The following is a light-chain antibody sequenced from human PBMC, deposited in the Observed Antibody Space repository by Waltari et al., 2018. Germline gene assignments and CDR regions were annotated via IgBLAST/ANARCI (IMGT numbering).Light chain of an antibody. CDR3: GSWDSSLGIGV. CDR2: EGN. J-gene: IGLJ3*02. CDR1: TPNIGNNY. Sequence: QSVLTQAPSVSAAPGQTVTISCSGTTPNIGNNYVSWYQQLPGAAPKIVIYEGNRRPSGIPDRVSGSKSGASATLGITGLQTGDEADYYCGSWDSSLGIGVLGGGTRLTVL. V-gene: IGLV1-51*01.